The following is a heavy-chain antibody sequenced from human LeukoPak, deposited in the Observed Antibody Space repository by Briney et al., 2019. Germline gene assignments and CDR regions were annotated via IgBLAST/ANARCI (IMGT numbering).Heavy chain of an antibody. J-gene: IGHJ4*02. CDR1: GYTFTGYY. D-gene: IGHD3-10*01. CDR2: INPKNGGS. Sequence: ASVKVSCKASGYTFTGYYMHWVRQAPGQGLEWVGWINPKNGGSNYAQKFQGRVTMTRDRSISTAYMELSRLRSDDTAVYYCARGTGVITDYWGQGTLVTVSS. V-gene: IGHV1-2*02. CDR3: ARGTGVITDY.